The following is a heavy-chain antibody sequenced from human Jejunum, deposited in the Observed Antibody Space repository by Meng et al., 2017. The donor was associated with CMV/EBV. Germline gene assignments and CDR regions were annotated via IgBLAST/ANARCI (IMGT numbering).Heavy chain of an antibody. CDR2: INWNGYSI. CDR3: VRGPGGGQYYYGLDV. CDR1: GFIFEDYG. J-gene: IGHJ6*02. Sequence: GFIFEDYGMSWVRQAPGKGLEWVGGINWNGYSIGYADSVKGRFTISRDNAKKSVYLQMNSVRAEDTALYYCVRGPGGGQYYYGLDVWGQGTTVTVSS. D-gene: IGHD1-14*01. V-gene: IGHV3-20*03.